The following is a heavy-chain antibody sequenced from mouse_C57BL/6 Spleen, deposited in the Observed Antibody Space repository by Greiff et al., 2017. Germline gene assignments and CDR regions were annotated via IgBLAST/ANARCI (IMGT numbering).Heavy chain of an antibody. J-gene: IGHJ1*03. V-gene: IGHV5-12*01. CDR3: ARRGGYYPSDWYFDV. CDR2: ISNGGGST. CDR1: GFTFSDYY. D-gene: IGHD2-3*01. Sequence: EVKVVESGGGLVQPGGSLKLSCAASGFTFSDYYMYWVRQTPEKRLEWVAYISNGGGSTYYPDTVKGRFTISRDNAKNTLYLQMSRLKSEDTAMYYCARRGGYYPSDWYFDVWGTGTTVTVSS.